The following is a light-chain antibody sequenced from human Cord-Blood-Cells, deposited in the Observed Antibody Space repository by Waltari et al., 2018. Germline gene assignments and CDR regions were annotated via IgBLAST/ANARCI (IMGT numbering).Light chain of an antibody. CDR1: QSSSSY. V-gene: IGKV1-39*01. CDR2: AAS. J-gene: IGKJ1*01. Sequence: DIQMTHSPSSLSASVGDRVTITCRASQSSSSYLNWYQQKPGKAPKLRIYAASSLQSGVPSRFSGSGSGTDFTLTISSLQPEDFATYYCQQSYSTPRTFGQGTKVEIK. CDR3: QQSYSTPRT.